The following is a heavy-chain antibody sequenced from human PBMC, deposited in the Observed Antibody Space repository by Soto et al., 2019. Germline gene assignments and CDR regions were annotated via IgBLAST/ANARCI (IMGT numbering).Heavy chain of an antibody. CDR1: GGSFSGYY. V-gene: IGHV4-34*01. Sequence: SETLSLTCAVYGGSFSGYYWSGIRQPPGKGLEWIGEINHSGSTNYNPSLKSRVTISVDTSKNQFSLKLSSVTAADTAVYYCARGTTVVTPGRFDYWGQGTLVTVSS. J-gene: IGHJ4*02. CDR2: INHSGST. CDR3: ARGTTVVTPGRFDY. D-gene: IGHD4-17*01.